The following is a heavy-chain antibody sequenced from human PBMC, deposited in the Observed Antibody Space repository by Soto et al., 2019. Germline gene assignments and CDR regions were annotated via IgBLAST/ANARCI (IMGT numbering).Heavy chain of an antibody. CDR2: ISAYKGNT. CDR1: GYTFTIYG. J-gene: IGHJ6*03. V-gene: IGHV1-18*01. D-gene: IGHD2-15*01. CDR3: AFGVVAANYYYYYMDV. Sequence: ASVKVSCKASGYTFTIYGISCVLLAPGQGLEWMGWISAYKGNTNYAQKLQGRVTMTTYTSTSTAYMELRSLRSDDTAVYYCAFGVVAANYYYYYMDVWGKGTTVTVSS.